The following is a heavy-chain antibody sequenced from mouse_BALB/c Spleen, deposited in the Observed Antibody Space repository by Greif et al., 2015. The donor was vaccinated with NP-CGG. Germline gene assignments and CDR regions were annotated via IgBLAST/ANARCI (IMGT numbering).Heavy chain of an antibody. V-gene: IGHV5-9*02. CDR2: ISSGGSYT. Sequence: EVKLMESGGGLVKPGGSLKLSCAASGFAFSSYDMSWVRQTPEKRLEWVATISSGGSYTYYPDSVKGRFTISRDNARNPLYLQMSSLRAEDTALYYCARGEGLLRGYFDVWGAGTTVTVSS. CDR1: GFAFSSYD. CDR3: ARGEGLLRGYFDV. J-gene: IGHJ1*01. D-gene: IGHD1-1*01.